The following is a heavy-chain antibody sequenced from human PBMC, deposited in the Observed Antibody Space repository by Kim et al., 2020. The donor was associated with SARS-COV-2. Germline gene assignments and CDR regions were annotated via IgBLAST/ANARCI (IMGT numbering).Heavy chain of an antibody. CDR1: GDSVTNAAAY. J-gene: IGHJ3*02. CDR2: LYYTYNT. V-gene: IGHV4-61*08. CDR3: ARVQFDSFDI. Sequence: SETLSLTCAISGDSVTNAAAYWSWIRQPPGKALEWVGYLYYTYNTNSSPSLKSRATISVDTSKNQFSLELTSVTAADTATYYCARVQFDSFDIWGRG.